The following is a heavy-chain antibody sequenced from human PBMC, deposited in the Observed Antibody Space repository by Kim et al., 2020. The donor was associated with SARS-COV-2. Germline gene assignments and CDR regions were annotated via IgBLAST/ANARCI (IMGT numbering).Heavy chain of an antibody. CDR2: IYYSGST. Sequence: SETLSLTCTVSGGSISSYYWSWIRQPPGKGLEWIGYIYYSGSTNYNPSLKSRVTISVDTSKNQFSLKLSSVTAADTAVYYCARDPGVGARGPHFDYWGQGTLVTGSS. CDR3: ARDPGVGARGPHFDY. D-gene: IGHD3-10*01. V-gene: IGHV4-59*01. J-gene: IGHJ4*02. CDR1: GGSISSYY.